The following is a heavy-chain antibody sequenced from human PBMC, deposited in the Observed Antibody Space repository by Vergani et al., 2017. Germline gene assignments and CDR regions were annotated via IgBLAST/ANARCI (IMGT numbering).Heavy chain of an antibody. CDR3: GSPSRRGSGLDAFDI. CDR2: IYPGDSDT. CDR1: GYSFTRHW. J-gene: IGHJ3*02. V-gene: IGHV5-51*01. Sequence: EVQLVQSGAEVKKPGESLKISCKGSGYSFTRHWIGWVRQMPGKGLEWMGIIYPGDSDTRKSPSFQGQVTISADKSISTAYLKWSSLKASDTAMYYCGSPSRRGSGLDAFDIWGQGTMVTVSS. D-gene: IGHD3-10*01.